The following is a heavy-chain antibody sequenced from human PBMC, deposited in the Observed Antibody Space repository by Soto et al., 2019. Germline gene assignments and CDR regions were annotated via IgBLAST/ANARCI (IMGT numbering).Heavy chain of an antibody. D-gene: IGHD3-3*01. V-gene: IGHV4-59*01. J-gene: IGHJ6*03. CDR1: GGSISSYY. CDR2: IYYSGST. CDR3: ARLPYYDFWSGYLDYYYYMDV. Sequence: PSETLSLTCTVSGGSISSYYGSWIRQPPGKGLEWIGYIYYSGSTNYNPSLKSRVTISVDTSKNQFSLKLSSVTAADTAVYYCARLPYYDFWSGYLDYYYYMDVWGKGTTVTVSS.